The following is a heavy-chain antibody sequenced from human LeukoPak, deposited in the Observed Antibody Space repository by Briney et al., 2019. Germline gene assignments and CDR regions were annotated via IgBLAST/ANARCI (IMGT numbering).Heavy chain of an antibody. CDR3: ARRAGAYSHPYDY. J-gene: IGHJ4*02. CDR2: ISWNSGSI. D-gene: IGHD4/OR15-4a*01. CDR1: GFTFDDYA. V-gene: IGHV3-9*01. Sequence: HPGGSLRLSCAASGFTFDDYAMHWVRQAPGKGLEWVSGISWNSGSIGYADSVKGRFTISRDNSKNTLYLQMNSLRAEHTAVYYCARRAGAYSHPYDYWGQGTLVTVSS.